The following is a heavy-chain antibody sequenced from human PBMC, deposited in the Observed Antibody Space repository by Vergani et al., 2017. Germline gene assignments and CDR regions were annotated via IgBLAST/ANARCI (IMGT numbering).Heavy chain of an antibody. D-gene: IGHD6-13*01. CDR3: ARDHDMRKQQLVMIDY. V-gene: IGHV1-18*01. J-gene: IGHJ4*02. Sequence: QVQLVQSGAEVKKPGASVKVSCKASGYTFTSYGISWVRQAPGQGLEWMGWISAYNGNTNYAQKLQGRVTMTTDTSTSTAYMELRSLRSDDTAVYYRARDHDMRKQQLVMIDYWGQGTLVTVSS. CDR1: GYTFTSYG. CDR2: ISAYNGNT.